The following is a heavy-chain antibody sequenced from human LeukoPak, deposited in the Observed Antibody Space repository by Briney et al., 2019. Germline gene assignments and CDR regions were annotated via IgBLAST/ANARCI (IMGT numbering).Heavy chain of an antibody. J-gene: IGHJ4*02. D-gene: IGHD4-17*01. CDR3: ARESAHDYGDYNARGDFDY. Sequence: SQTLSLTCSVSDDSVRSVDYYWSWIRQPPGKGLEWIGYIYHSGSTYYNPSLKSRVTISVDRSKNQFSLKLSSVTAADTAVYYCARESAHDYGDYNARGDFDYWGQGTLVTVSS. CDR2: IYHSGST. CDR1: DDSVRSVDYY. V-gene: IGHV4-30-2*01.